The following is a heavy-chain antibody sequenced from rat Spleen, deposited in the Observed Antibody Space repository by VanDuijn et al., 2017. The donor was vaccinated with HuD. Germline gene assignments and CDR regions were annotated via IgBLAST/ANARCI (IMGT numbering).Heavy chain of an antibody. D-gene: IGHD1-11*01. J-gene: IGHJ2*01. V-gene: IGHV5-25*01. Sequence: EVKLVESGGGLVQPGRSLKLSCAASGFTFTDFFMAWVRQAPTMGLEWVATISTGGGNTYYRDSVKDRFTISRDNAKSTLYLQMNSLRSEDTATYYCARHDGYGDYWGQGVMVTVSS. CDR2: ISTGGGNT. CDR1: GFTFTDFF. CDR3: ARHDGYGDY.